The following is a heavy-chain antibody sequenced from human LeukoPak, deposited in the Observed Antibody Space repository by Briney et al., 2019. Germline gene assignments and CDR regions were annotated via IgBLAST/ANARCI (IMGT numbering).Heavy chain of an antibody. J-gene: IGHJ4*02. CDR3: ATPGEFLEWLLGNY. CDR1: GFTFSNYA. V-gene: IGHV3-21*01. D-gene: IGHD3-3*01. CDR2: ISGSGGYI. Sequence: TGGSLRLSCAASGFTFSNYAMSWVRQAPGKGLEWVSAISGSGGYICYADSVKGRFTISRDNAKNSLYLQMNSLRAEDTAVYYCATPGEFLEWLLGNYWGQGTLVTVS.